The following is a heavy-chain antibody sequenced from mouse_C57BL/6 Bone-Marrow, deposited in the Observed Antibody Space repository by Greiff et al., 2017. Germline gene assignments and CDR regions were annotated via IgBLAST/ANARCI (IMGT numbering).Heavy chain of an antibody. V-gene: IGHV1-69*01. Sequence: QVQLQQPGAELVKPGASVKLSCKASGYTFTSYWMHWVKQRPGQGLEWIGEIDPSDSYTNYNQKFKGKSTLTVDKSSSTAYMQLSSLTSEDSAVYYCARFYYGPGFAYWGQGTLVTVSA. CDR2: IDPSDSYT. CDR3: ARFYYGPGFAY. J-gene: IGHJ3*01. CDR1: GYTFTSYW. D-gene: IGHD2-1*01.